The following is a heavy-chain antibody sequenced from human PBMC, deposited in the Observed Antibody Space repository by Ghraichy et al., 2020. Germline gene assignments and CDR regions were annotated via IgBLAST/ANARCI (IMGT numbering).Heavy chain of an antibody. Sequence: SETLSLTCAVYGGSFSGYYWSWIRQPPGKGLEWIGEINHSGSTNYNPSLKSRVTISVDTSKNQFSLKLSSVTAADTAVYYCARARGTRPAHLGYGPWGQGTLVTVSS. D-gene: IGHD2-8*01. V-gene: IGHV4-34*01. CDR2: INHSGST. CDR1: GGSFSGYY. CDR3: ARARGTRPAHLGYGP. J-gene: IGHJ5*02.